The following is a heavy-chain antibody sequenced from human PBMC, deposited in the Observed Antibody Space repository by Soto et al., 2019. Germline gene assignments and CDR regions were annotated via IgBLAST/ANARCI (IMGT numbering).Heavy chain of an antibody. CDR2: INHSGST. Sequence: PSETLSLTCAVYGGSFSGYYGSWIRQPPGKGLEWIGEINHSGSTNYNPSLKSRVTISVDTFKNQFSLKLSSVTAADTAVYYCARGRYDSSGYYKYYYYYGMDVWGQGTTVTVSS. J-gene: IGHJ6*02. CDR1: GGSFSGYY. CDR3: ARGRYDSSGYYKYYYYYGMDV. D-gene: IGHD3-22*01. V-gene: IGHV4-34*01.